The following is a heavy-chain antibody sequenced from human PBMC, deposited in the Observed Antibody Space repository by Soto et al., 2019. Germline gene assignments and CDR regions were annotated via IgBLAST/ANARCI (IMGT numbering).Heavy chain of an antibody. CDR3: ARSRGRYDLLNFDY. D-gene: IGHD2-2*01. J-gene: IGHJ4*02. CDR1: GFTFSSYW. CDR2: INSDGSST. Sequence: GGSLRLSCAASGFTFSSYWMHWVRQAPGKGLVWVSRINSDGSSTSYADSVKGRFTISRDNAKNTLYLQMNSLRAEDTAVYYCARSRGRYDLLNFDYWGQGTLVTVSS. V-gene: IGHV3-74*01.